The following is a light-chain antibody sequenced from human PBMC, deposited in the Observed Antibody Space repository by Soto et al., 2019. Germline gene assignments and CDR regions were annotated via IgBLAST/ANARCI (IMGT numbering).Light chain of an antibody. Sequence: ILLTQSAATLSWSPVEISTLSCNPSLRVGSNYLGWYHQKPGDPPTVLLYGASNLQAGGPPRFSGSGSGTDFTLAISSLQPEESATYYCLQDINYPWTFGQGTKVDIK. CDR1: LRVGSNY. J-gene: IGKJ1*01. V-gene: IGKV3D-7*01. CDR3: LQDINYPWT. CDR2: GAS.